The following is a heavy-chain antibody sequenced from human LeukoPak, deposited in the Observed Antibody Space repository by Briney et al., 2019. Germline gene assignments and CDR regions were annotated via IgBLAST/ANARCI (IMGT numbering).Heavy chain of an antibody. Sequence: PGGSLRLSCAASGFTFRSYSMNWVRQAPGKGLVWVSRINGDGRNINYADSVRGRFTISRDNAKNTLYLQMNTLRVEDTAVYYCTRDLMDYDVSTGLHHYYMDVWGQGTTVTVSS. J-gene: IGHJ6*02. CDR1: GFTFRSYS. CDR3: TRDLMDYDVSTGLHHYYMDV. D-gene: IGHD3-9*01. CDR2: INGDGRNI. V-gene: IGHV3-74*01.